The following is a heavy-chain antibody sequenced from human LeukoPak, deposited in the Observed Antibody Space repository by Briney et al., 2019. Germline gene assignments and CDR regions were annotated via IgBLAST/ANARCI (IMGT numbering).Heavy chain of an antibody. V-gene: IGHV1-2*02. J-gene: IGHJ6*03. D-gene: IGHD1-26*01. CDR1: GYTFTGYY. CDR3: ARAHQDGSYHGIYYSDMDV. CDR2: INPNSGGT. Sequence: ASVKLSCKASGYTFTGYYMHWVRQPPGQGLEWMGWINPNSGGTNCAQKVQGRVTMTRDTAISTADMELSRLRSDYTAVDYCARAHQDGSYHGIYYSDMDVWGKGTTVTVSS.